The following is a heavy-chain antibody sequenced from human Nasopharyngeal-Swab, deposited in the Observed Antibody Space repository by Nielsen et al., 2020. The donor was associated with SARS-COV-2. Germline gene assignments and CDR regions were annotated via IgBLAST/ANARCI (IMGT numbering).Heavy chain of an antibody. CDR3: ARVGGSSGWRS. V-gene: IGHV1-3*01. J-gene: IGHJ4*02. D-gene: IGHD6-19*01. Sequence: WVRQAPGQGFEWMVGSYSGNGNTGYAQKFQGRVTITRDTSASTAYMELSSLRSEDTAVYYCARVGGSSGWRSRGQGTLVTVSS. CDR2: SYSGNGNT.